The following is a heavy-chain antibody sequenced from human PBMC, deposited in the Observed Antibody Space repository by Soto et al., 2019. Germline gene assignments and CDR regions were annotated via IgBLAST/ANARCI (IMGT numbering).Heavy chain of an antibody. V-gene: IGHV4-34*01. CDR1: GGSFSGYY. CDR3: ARGGRKQDYYGSGWGGVDV. CDR2: INHSGST. D-gene: IGHD3-10*01. Sequence: QVQLQQWGAGLLKPSETLSLTCAVYGGSFSGYYWSWIRQPPGKGLEWIGEINHSGSTNYNPSLKSRVTISVDTSKNQFSLKLSSVTAADTAVYYCARGGRKQDYYGSGWGGVDVWGQGTTVTVSS. J-gene: IGHJ6*02.